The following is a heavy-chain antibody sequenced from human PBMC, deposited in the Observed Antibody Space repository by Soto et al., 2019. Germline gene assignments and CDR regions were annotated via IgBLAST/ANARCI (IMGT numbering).Heavy chain of an antibody. D-gene: IGHD5-12*01. CDR1: GGSISSSSYY. CDR3: AIQEGGYRGYDLARFDY. Sequence: SETLSLTCTVSGGSISSSSYYWGWIRQPPGKGLEWIGSIYYSGSTYYNPSLKSRVTISVDTSKNQFSLKLSSVTAADTAVYYCAIQEGGYRGYDLARFDYWGQGTLVTVSS. J-gene: IGHJ4*02. V-gene: IGHV4-39*01. CDR2: IYYSGST.